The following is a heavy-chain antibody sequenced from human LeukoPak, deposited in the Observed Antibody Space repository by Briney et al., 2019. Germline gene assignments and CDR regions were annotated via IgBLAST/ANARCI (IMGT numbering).Heavy chain of an antibody. CDR1: GYTFTGYY. J-gene: IGHJ3*02. D-gene: IGHD3-16*01. V-gene: IGHV1-2*02. CDR2: INPNSGGT. Sequence: ASVKVSCKASGYTFTGYYMHWVRQAPGQGLEWMGWINPNSGGTNYAQRFQGRVTMTRDTSISTAYMELSRLRSDDTAVYYCARDERLIGAFDIWGQGTMVTVSS. CDR3: ARDERLIGAFDI.